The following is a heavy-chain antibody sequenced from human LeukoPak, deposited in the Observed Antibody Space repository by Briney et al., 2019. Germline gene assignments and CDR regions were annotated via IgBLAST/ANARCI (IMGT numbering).Heavy chain of an antibody. Sequence: GGSLRLPCAASGSTFSDYYMGWVRRAPGKGRESVSYISSSDSTMYYADSETGRFTIFRDNAKNSLYLQMNSLTTDDTAVYYCATARATVDYWGQGTLVTVSS. CDR2: ISSSDSTM. CDR3: ATARATVDY. CDR1: GSTFSDYY. V-gene: IGHV3-11*04. J-gene: IGHJ4*02.